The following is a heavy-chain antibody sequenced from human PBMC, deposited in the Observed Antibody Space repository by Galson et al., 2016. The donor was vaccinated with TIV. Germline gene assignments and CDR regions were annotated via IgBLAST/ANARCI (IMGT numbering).Heavy chain of an antibody. Sequence: SLRLSCAASGFAFSGYAMSWVRQAPGKGLEWVSSIGGIGVNTYYADSVKGRFTISRDSYKDTVYLQMNSLRAEDTAIYFCAKDRQWIPSSLDYWGQGILVTVSS. CDR1: GFAFSGYA. CDR2: IGGIGVNT. D-gene: IGHD5-18*01. V-gene: IGHV3-23*01. J-gene: IGHJ4*02. CDR3: AKDRQWIPSSLDY.